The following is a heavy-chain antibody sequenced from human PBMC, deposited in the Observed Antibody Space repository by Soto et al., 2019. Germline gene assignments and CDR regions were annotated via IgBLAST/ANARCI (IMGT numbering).Heavy chain of an antibody. J-gene: IGHJ4*02. CDR2: IYYSGST. CDR3: ARAAAGTTAYFDY. Sequence: LCGGSISSGDYYWSWIRQPPGKGLEWIGYIYYSGSTYYNPSLKSRVTISVDTSKNQFSLKLSSVTAADTAVYYCARAAAGTTAYFDYWGQGTLVTVSS. V-gene: IGHV4-30-4*01. CDR1: GGSISSGDYY. D-gene: IGHD6-13*01.